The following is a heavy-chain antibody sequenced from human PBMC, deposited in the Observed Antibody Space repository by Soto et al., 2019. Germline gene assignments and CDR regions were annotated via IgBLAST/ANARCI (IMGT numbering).Heavy chain of an antibody. Sequence: PSETLSLTCIVSGGSISNYYWSWIRQPPGKGLEWIGYIYYSGSTYYNPSLKSRVTISVDTSKNQFSLKLSSVTAADTAVYYCARRYGGNFDYWGQGTLVTVSS. J-gene: IGHJ4*02. CDR3: ARRYGGNFDY. V-gene: IGHV4-59*06. D-gene: IGHD2-15*01. CDR1: GGSISNYY. CDR2: IYYSGST.